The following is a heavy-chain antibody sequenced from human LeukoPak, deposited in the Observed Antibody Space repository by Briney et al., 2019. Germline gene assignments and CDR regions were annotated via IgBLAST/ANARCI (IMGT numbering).Heavy chain of an antibody. Sequence: GGSLRLSCAVSGFTFSNYWMSWVRQAPGKGLEWVANIKQDGSEKYYVDSVKGRFTISRDNAKNSLYLQMNSLRAEDTAVYYCARGSRANHGYWGQGTLVTVSS. V-gene: IGHV3-7*01. CDR1: GFTFSNYW. CDR2: IKQDGSEK. J-gene: IGHJ4*02. D-gene: IGHD2-8*01. CDR3: ARGSRANHGY.